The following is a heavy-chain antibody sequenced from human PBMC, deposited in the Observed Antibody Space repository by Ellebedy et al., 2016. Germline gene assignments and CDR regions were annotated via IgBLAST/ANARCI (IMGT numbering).Heavy chain of an antibody. V-gene: IGHV3-74*01. Sequence: GGSLRLSXAASGFIFSGYWMHWVRQAPGKGLVWVSRINSDGSSTRYTDSVKGRFTISRDNAKNTLYLQMNSLRAGDTAVYYCTRGLGWLLPLDYWGQGTLVTVSS. CDR2: INSDGSST. CDR1: GFIFSGYW. D-gene: IGHD3-3*01. CDR3: TRGLGWLLPLDY. J-gene: IGHJ4*02.